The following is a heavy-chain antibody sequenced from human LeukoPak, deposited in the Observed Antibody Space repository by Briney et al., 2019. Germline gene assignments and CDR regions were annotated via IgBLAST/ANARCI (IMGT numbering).Heavy chain of an antibody. CDR1: GDSTSGFY. Sequence: SETLSLTCSVSGDSTSGFYWNWIRQSPGKGLEWIGNIHDSGISNYNPSLKSRVTISIDTSRRQFFLKLSSVTAADTALYYCALAPNSNWFDFWGQGTLVTVSS. V-gene: IGHV4-4*08. CDR2: IHDSGIS. J-gene: IGHJ5*01. CDR3: ALAPNSNWFDF.